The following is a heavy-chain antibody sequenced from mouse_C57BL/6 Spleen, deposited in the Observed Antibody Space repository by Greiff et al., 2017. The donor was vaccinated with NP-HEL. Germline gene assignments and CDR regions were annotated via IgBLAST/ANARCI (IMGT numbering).Heavy chain of an antibody. D-gene: IGHD3-3*01. CDR2: IYPGDGDT. J-gene: IGHJ2*01. CDR3: ARGGDVGYYFDY. V-gene: IGHV1-82*01. Sequence: VQGVESGPELVKPGASVKISCKASGYAFSSSWMNWVKQRPGKGLEWIGRIYPGDGDTNYNGKFKGKATLTADKSSSTAYMQLSSLTSEDSAVYFCARGGDVGYYFDYWGQGTTLTVSS. CDR1: GYAFSSSW.